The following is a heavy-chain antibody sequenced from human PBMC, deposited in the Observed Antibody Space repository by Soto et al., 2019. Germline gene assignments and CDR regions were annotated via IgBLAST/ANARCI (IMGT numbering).Heavy chain of an antibody. D-gene: IGHD4-17*01. Sequence: QVQLQESGPGLVKPSQTLSLTCTVSGGSISSGGYYWSWIRQHPGKGLEWIGYIHYSGSTYSNPSLKSRVTISVATSKNQFSRKLSSVTAADTAGYYCAGDRFYGDYGTQLHYLDYWGQGTLVTVSS. CDR2: IHYSGST. CDR1: GGSISSGGYY. J-gene: IGHJ4*02. CDR3: AGDRFYGDYGTQLHYLDY. V-gene: IGHV4-31*03.